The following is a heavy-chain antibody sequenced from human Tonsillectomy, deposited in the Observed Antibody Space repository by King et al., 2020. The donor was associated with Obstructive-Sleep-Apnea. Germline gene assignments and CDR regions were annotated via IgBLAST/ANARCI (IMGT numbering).Heavy chain of an antibody. V-gene: IGHV3-30*04. CDR1: GFTFSSYA. Sequence: VQLVESGGRVVQPGRSLRLSCSASGFTFSSYAMHWVRQAPGRGLEWVSVISFDGKNDFYADSVKGRITISRDNSKNTLFLQMNSLRSEDTAVYYCARGLWFGELSPLGNWGQGTLVTVSS. CDR3: ARGLWFGELSPLGN. CDR2: ISFDGKND. D-gene: IGHD3-10*01. J-gene: IGHJ4*02.